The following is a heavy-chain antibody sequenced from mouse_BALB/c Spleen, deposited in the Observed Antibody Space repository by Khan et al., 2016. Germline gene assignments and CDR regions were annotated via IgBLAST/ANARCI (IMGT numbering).Heavy chain of an antibody. Sequence: QVQLKESGPGLVQPSQSLSITCTVSGFSLTSYGVHWVRQSPGKGLEWLGVIWSGGSTDYNAAFISRLSISKDNSKSQVFLKMNSLQAKDTSIYYCAREDYYGTYWYFDVWGAGTTVTVSS. CDR2: IWSGGST. J-gene: IGHJ1*01. V-gene: IGHV2-2*02. CDR1: GFSLTSYG. CDR3: AREDYYGTYWYFDV. D-gene: IGHD1-1*01.